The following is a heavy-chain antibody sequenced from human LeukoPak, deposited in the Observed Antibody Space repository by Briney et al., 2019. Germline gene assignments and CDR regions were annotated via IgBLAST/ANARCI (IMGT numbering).Heavy chain of an antibody. V-gene: IGHV4-31*03. D-gene: IGHD2-21*02. CDR1: GGSISSGGYY. Sequence: PSEILSLTCTVSGGSISSGGYYWSWIRQHPGKGLEWIGYIYYSGSTYYNPSLKSRVTISVDTSKNQFSLKLSSVTAADTAVYYCARFAYCGGHCWYYFDYWGQGSLVTVSS. CDR3: ARFAYCGGHCWYYFDY. CDR2: IYYSGST. J-gene: IGHJ4*02.